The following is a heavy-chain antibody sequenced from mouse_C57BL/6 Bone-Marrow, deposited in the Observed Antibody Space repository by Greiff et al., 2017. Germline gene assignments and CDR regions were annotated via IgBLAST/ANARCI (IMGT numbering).Heavy chain of an antibody. CDR1: GYTFTSYG. CDR3: ARGQLRHRFAY. J-gene: IGHJ3*01. Sequence: QVQLKESGAELARPGASVKLSCKASGYTFTSYGISWVKQRTGQGLEWIGEIYPRSGNTYYNEKFKGKATLTADKSSRTAYMELRRLTSEDSAVYCGARGQLRHRFAYWGQGTLVTVSA. D-gene: IGHD3-2*02. V-gene: IGHV1-81*01. CDR2: IYPRSGNT.